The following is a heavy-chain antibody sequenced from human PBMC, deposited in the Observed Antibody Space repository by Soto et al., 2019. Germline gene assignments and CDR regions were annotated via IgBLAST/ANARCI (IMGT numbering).Heavy chain of an antibody. J-gene: IGHJ6*02. V-gene: IGHV1-69*05. CDR1: GCTFSNYA. D-gene: IGHD3-3*01. CDR2: IIAIFGKA. Sequence: ASVKVSCKASGCTFSNYAISWVRQAPGQGLEWMGRIIAIFGKANYAQTFQGRVTMTTDESTSTAYMELSSLRSEDTAVYYCARERFMAYYDFLSGYHPPGVLDVWGQGTTVTVSS. CDR3: ARERFMAYYDFLSGYHPPGVLDV.